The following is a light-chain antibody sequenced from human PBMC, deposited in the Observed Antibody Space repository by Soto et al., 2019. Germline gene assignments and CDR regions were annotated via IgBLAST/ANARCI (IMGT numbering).Light chain of an antibody. CDR2: GAS. CDR1: QSVSSY. CDR3: QQYHTSPIT. Sequence: EIVLTQSPGTLSLSPGARAPLSCRASQSVSSYLAWYQQKPGQAPRLLIYGASIRATGIPDRFSGSGSGTDFTLTISRLEPEDFAVYYCQQYHTSPITFGQGTRLEIK. V-gene: IGKV3-20*01. J-gene: IGKJ5*01.